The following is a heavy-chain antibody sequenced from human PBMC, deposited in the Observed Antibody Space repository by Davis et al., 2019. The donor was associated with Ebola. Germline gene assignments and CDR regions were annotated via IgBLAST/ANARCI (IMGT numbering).Heavy chain of an antibody. D-gene: IGHD3-10*01. CDR3: ARVTMVRGVTEFDY. CDR2: ISSSSSYI. CDR1: GFTFSSYS. J-gene: IGHJ4*02. Sequence: GESLKISCAASGFTFSSYSMNWVRQAPGKGLEWVSSISSSSSYIYYADSVKGRFTISRDNAKNSLYLQMNSLRAEDTAVYYCARVTMVRGVTEFDYWGQGTLVTVSS. V-gene: IGHV3-21*01.